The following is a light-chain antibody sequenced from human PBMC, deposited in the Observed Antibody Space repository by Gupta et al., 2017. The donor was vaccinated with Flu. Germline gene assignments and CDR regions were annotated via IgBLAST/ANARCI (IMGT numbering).Light chain of an antibody. J-gene: IGLJ3*02. Sequence: QSVLTQPPSASRPPGQRVTISCSGSGSNIGSNTVNWYQQLPGTAPKLLIYSNNQRPSGVPDRFSGPQSDTSASLAISGLQAEDEADYYCAAWDDSLNGWVFGGGTKLTVL. CDR2: SNN. CDR3: AAWDDSLNGWV. V-gene: IGLV1-44*01. CDR1: GSNIGSNT.